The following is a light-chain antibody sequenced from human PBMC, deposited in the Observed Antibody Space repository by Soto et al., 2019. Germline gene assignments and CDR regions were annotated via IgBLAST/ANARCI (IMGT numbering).Light chain of an antibody. CDR3: AAWDDSLNGFLA. V-gene: IGLV1-44*01. CDR2: NGN. J-gene: IGLJ1*01. Sequence: QSALTQPPSASGTPGQRVTISCSGSSFNIGRNSVSWYQHLPGAAPKLLIYNGNQRPSGVPDRFSGSKSGTSASLAISGLQSEDEADYYCAAWDDSLNGFLAFGTRTKVTV. CDR1: SFNIGRNS.